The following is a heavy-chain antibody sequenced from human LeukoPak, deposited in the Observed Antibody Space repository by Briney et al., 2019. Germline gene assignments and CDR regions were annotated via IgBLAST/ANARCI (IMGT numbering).Heavy chain of an antibody. CDR1: GYTFTGYY. D-gene: IGHD3-10*01. CDR2: INPNSGGT. Sequence: ASVKVSCKASGYTFTGYYMHWVRQAPGQGLEWMGWINPNSGGTNYAQKFQGRVTMTRDTSISTAYMELSRLRSDDTAVYYCARMGSDVLLWFGELFDYWGQGTLVTVSS. CDR3: ARMGSDVLLWFGELFDY. J-gene: IGHJ4*02. V-gene: IGHV1-2*02.